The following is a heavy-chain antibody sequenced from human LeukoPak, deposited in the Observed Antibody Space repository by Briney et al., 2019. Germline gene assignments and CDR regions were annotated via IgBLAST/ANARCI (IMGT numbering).Heavy chain of an antibody. CDR1: GFTFSSYA. Sequence: PGGSLRLSCAASGFTFSSYAMSWVRQAPGKGLEWVAVIWYDGSNKYYADSVKGRFTISRDNSKNTLYLQMNSLRAEDTAVYYCARGTPELSPLPDYGMDVWGQGTTVTVSS. CDR3: ARGTPELSPLPDYGMDV. D-gene: IGHD3-16*02. V-gene: IGHV3-33*08. J-gene: IGHJ6*02. CDR2: IWYDGSNK.